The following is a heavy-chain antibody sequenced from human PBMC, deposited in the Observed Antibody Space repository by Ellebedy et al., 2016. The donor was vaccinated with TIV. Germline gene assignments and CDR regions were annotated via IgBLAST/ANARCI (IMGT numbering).Heavy chain of an antibody. D-gene: IGHD2-2*01. CDR3: AKHDYCSITACPFDY. CDR1: GFTFSTYA. CDR2: ISGSGETT. V-gene: IGHV3-23*01. J-gene: IGHJ4*02. Sequence: GGSLRLXCAASGFTFSTYAMSWVRRAPWKGLEWVSVISGSGETTYYADSVKGRFTISRDNSKNTLYMQMNSLRADDTAVYYCAKHDYCSITACPFDYWGQGTLVPVSS.